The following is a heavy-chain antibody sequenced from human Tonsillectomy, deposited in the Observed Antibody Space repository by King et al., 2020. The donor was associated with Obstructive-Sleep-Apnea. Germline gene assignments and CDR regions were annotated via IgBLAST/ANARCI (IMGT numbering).Heavy chain of an antibody. CDR3: ASGSGAAAVNWFDP. D-gene: IGHD6-13*01. Sequence: VQLQQWGAGLLKPSETLSLTCAVLFVSFSDYYWSWIRPPPGKGLEWTSEINHSGSTNYNPSLKSRVTISVDTSKNQVSLKLNSVTAADTAVYYCASGSGAAAVNWFDPWGQGTLVTVSS. CDR2: INHSGST. CDR1: FVSFSDYY. J-gene: IGHJ5*02. V-gene: IGHV4-34*01.